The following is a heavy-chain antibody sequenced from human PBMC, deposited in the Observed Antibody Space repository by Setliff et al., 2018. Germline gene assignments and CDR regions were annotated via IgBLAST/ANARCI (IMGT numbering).Heavy chain of an antibody. D-gene: IGHD2-15*01. CDR1: GASISSGSHY. J-gene: IGHJ5*01. Sequence: SETLSLTCNVSGASISSGSHYWSWIRQSAGEKPTWIGHVYSTGSTNYNPSFESRVSISVDKSNNQFSLKMTSVTATDTAMYYCVRDRYGRNSDGSGVYNWFDSWGQGILVTVSS. CDR3: VRDRYGRNSDGSGVYNWFDS. V-gene: IGHV4-61*09. CDR2: VYSTGST.